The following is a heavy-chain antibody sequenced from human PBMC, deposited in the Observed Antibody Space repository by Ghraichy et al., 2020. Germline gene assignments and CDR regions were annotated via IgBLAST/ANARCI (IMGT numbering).Heavy chain of an antibody. J-gene: IGHJ4*02. V-gene: IGHV3-23*01. D-gene: IGHD1-20*01. Sequence: GGSLRLSCAVSGFAFSSYAMSWVRQAPGKGLEWVSSISNGGDNTYYADSVKGRFTISRDNSKNTLYVQMNSLRAEDTAIYYCATARGVTGVITNDYWGLGTLVTVSS. CDR3: ATARGVTGVITNDY. CDR2: ISNGGDNT. CDR1: GFAFSSYA.